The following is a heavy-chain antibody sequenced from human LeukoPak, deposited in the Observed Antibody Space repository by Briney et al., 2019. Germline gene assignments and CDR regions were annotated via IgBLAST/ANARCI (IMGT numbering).Heavy chain of an antibody. CDR2: IYYSGST. J-gene: IGHJ4*02. V-gene: IGHV4-59*12. CDR3: ARDLLNEGNHLDY. D-gene: IGHD4-23*01. Sequence: SETLSLTCTVSGGSIRSYYWSWIRQPPGKGLEWIGYIYYSGSTNYNPSLKSRVTISVDTSKNQFSLKLSSVTAADTAVYYCARDLLNEGNHLDYWGQGTLVTVSS. CDR1: GGSIRSYY.